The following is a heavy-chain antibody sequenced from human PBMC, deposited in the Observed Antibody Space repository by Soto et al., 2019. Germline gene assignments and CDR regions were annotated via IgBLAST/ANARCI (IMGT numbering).Heavy chain of an antibody. D-gene: IGHD1-26*01. Sequence: QVQLQESGPGLVKPSQTLSLTCTVSGGSISSGDYYWSWIRQPPGKGLEWIGYIYYSGSTYYNPSLKSRVTISVDTSKNQFSQKLSSVTAADTAVYYCASEITAVYSGSYGGFDHWGQGTLVTVSS. V-gene: IGHV4-30-4*01. CDR3: ASEITAVYSGSYGGFDH. CDR2: IYYSGST. CDR1: GGSISSGDYY. J-gene: IGHJ4*02.